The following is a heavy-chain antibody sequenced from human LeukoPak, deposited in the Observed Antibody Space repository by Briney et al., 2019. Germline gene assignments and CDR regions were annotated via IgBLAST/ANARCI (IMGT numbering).Heavy chain of an antibody. CDR3: AINGCTSGFDY. CDR2: IRYDSSDK. D-gene: IGHD2-2*01. J-gene: IGHJ4*02. CDR1: GFTFSSYG. V-gene: IGHV3-30*02. Sequence: GGSLRLSCAASGFTFSSYGMHWVRQAPGKGLEWVAFIRYDSSDKYNADSVKGRFTISRDNSKNTLYLQMNSLRAEDTALYYCAINGCTSGFDYWGQGTLVTVSS.